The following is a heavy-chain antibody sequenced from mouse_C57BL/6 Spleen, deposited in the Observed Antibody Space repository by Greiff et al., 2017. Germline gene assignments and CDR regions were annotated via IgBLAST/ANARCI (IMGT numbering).Heavy chain of an antibody. CDR2: IDPSDSET. D-gene: IGHD1-1*01. Sequence: QVQLQQPGAELVRPGSSVKLSCKASGYTFTSYWMHWVKQRPIQGLEWIGKIDPSDSETHYNQKFKDKATLTVDKSSSTAYMQLSSLTSEDSAVYYCARGGDYYGSSYDYYAMDYWGQGTSVTVSS. V-gene: IGHV1-52*01. CDR3: ARGGDYYGSSYDYYAMDY. CDR1: GYTFTSYW. J-gene: IGHJ4*01.